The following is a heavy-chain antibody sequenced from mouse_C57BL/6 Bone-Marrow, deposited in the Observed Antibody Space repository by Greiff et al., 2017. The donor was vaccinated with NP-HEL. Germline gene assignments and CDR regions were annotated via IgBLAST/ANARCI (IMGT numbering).Heavy chain of an antibody. D-gene: IGHD3-3*01. CDR1: GYTFTSYW. V-gene: IGHV1-64*01. J-gene: IGHJ2*01. CDR2: IHPNSGST. CDR3: TRGAGGYFDY. Sequence: QVQLQQPGAELVKPGASVKLSCKASGYTFTSYWMHWVKQRPGQGLEWIGMIHPNSGSTNYNEKFKSKATLTVDKSSSTAYMQLSSLTSEDSAFYYCTRGAGGYFDYWGQGTTLTVSS.